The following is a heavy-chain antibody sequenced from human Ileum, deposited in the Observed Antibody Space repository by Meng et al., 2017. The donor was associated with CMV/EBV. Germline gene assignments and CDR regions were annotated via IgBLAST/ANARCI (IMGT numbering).Heavy chain of an antibody. Sequence: CAASGFTFNVYAMNWVRQAPGKGLEWVSGIYVKGAGTFYADSVKGRFIISRDDSENRLYLHMNNLRAEDTAVYYCARKVGGGYFFDYWGQGTLVTVSS. CDR2: IYVKGAGT. CDR1: GFTFNVYA. D-gene: IGHD1-26*01. J-gene: IGHJ4*02. V-gene: IGHV3-23*01. CDR3: ARKVGGGYFFDY.